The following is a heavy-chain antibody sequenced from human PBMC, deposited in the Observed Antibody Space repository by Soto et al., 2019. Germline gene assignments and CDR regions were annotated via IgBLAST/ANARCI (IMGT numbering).Heavy chain of an antibody. CDR3: ARETATTGFDP. CDR2: IYYSGST. CDR1: GGSISSYY. Sequence: QVQLQESGPGLVKPSETLSLTCTVSGGSISSYYWSWIRQPPGKGLEWIGYIYYSGSTNYNPSLKSRVTISVDTSKNQFSLKLSSVTAADTAVYYCARETATTGFDPWGQGTLVTVSS. V-gene: IGHV4-59*01. J-gene: IGHJ5*02. D-gene: IGHD2-15*01.